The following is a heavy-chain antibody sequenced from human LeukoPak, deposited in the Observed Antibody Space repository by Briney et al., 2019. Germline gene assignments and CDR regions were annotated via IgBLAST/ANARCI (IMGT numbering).Heavy chain of an antibody. J-gene: IGHJ4*02. CDR1: GFTFSSYG. V-gene: IGHV3-30*18. CDR2: ISYDGSNK. D-gene: IGHD5-24*01. Sequence: GGSLRLSCAASGFTFSSYGMHCVRQAPGKGLEWVAVISYDGSNKYYADSVKGRFTISRDNSKNTLYLQMNSLRAEDTAVYYCAKDSVDDGYNLDYWGQGTLVTVSS. CDR3: AKDSVDDGYNLDY.